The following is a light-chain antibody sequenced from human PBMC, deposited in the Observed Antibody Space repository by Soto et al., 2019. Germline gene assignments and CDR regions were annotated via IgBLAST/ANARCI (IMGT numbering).Light chain of an antibody. J-gene: IGLJ1*01. V-gene: IGLV2-11*01. CDR2: DVT. Sequence: QSALTQPRSVSGSPGQSVTISCTGTSSDVGNYIYVSWYQQLPGNAPKLMIYDVTKRPSGVPDRLSGSKSGNTASLTISGLQAEDEADYYCCSYAGSYTYVFGTGTKVTVL. CDR3: CSYAGSYTYV. CDR1: SSDVGNYIY.